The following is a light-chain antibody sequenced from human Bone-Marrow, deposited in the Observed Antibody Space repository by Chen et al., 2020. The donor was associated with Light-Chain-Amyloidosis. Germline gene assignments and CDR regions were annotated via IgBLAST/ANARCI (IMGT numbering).Light chain of an antibody. J-gene: IGKJ5*01. CDR3: QQYYNLPIT. V-gene: IGKV1-33*01. Sequence: DVQMTQFPSPLSSSVGDRVTITCQARQDITNYLNWYQQKPGKAPKLLISEASNLERGVPSRFSGRRSGTDYTLTITSLQPEDIATYYCQQYYNLPITFGRGTRLEIK. CDR1: QDITNY. CDR2: EAS.